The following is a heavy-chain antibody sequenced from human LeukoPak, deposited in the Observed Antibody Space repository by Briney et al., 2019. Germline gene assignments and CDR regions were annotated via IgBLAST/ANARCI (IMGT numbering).Heavy chain of an antibody. Sequence: GGSLILSCAASGFTFSSYAMSWVRQAPGKGLEWVSAISGSGGSTYYADSVKGRFTISRDNSKNTLYLQMNSLRAEDTAVYYCAKSWGEYYDYVWAGDYWGQGTLATVSS. CDR2: ISGSGGST. D-gene: IGHD3-16*01. J-gene: IGHJ4*02. V-gene: IGHV3-23*01. CDR1: GFTFSSYA. CDR3: AKSWGEYYDYVWAGDY.